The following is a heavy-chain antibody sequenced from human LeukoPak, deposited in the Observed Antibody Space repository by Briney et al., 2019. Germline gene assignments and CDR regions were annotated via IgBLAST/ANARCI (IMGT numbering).Heavy chain of an antibody. J-gene: IGHJ4*02. Sequence: PGGSLRLSWAISGFIFNTNGMNWVRQSPGKGLEWLATIAGGDESTYYAASVKGRFAISRDNSKNTVFLHMNSLRVEDTAVYYCARGVYWSLDYWGQGTPVTVSS. CDR1: GFIFNTNG. CDR2: IAGGDEST. D-gene: IGHD1-1*01. V-gene: IGHV3-23*01. CDR3: ARGVYWSLDY.